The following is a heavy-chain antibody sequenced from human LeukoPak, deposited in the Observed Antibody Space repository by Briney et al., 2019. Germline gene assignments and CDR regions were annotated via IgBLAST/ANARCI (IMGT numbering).Heavy chain of an antibody. Sequence: MPGESLKISCKGSGYTFSSYWIGWVRQMPGKGLEWMGIIYPGDSDTRYSPSLQGQVTISVDTSIGTASLQWSCLKASDTAIYYCARQNDFRLDYWGQGTLVTVSS. CDR3: ARQNDFRLDY. CDR1: GYTFSSYW. V-gene: IGHV5-51*01. D-gene: IGHD3-3*01. CDR2: IYPGDSDT. J-gene: IGHJ4*02.